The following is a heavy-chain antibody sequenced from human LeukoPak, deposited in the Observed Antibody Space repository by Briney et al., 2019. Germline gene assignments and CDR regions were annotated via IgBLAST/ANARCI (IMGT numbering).Heavy chain of an antibody. CDR3: ARETPQEMYCSGGSCYSDY. CDR1: GYTLTELS. V-gene: IGHV1-24*01. Sequence: ASVKVSCKVSGYTLTELSMHWVRQAPGKGLEWMGGFDPEDGETIYAQKFQGRVTMTEDTSTDTAYMELSSLRSEDTAVYYCARETPQEMYCSGGSCYSDYWGQGTLVTVSS. CDR2: FDPEDGET. D-gene: IGHD2-15*01. J-gene: IGHJ4*02.